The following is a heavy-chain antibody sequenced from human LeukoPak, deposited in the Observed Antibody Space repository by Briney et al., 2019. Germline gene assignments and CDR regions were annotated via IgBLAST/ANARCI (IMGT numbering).Heavy chain of an antibody. CDR2: IYYSGST. J-gene: IGHJ3*02. Sequence: PSESLSLTCAVYGGSFSGYYWSWIRQPPGKGLEWIGYIYYSGSTNYNPSLKSRVTISVDTSKNQFSLKLSSVTAADTAVYYCARALIGGSGLSSDAFDIWGQGTMVTVSS. D-gene: IGHD2-15*01. V-gene: IGHV4-59*01. CDR3: ARALIGGSGLSSDAFDI. CDR1: GGSFSGYY.